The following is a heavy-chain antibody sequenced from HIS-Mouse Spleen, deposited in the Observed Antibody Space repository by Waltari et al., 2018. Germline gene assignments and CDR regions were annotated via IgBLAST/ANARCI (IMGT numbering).Heavy chain of an antibody. CDR1: GYTFTGYY. CDR3: ARDSIAVMDV. V-gene: IGHV1-2*02. CDR2: TNPNGGGT. Sequence: QVQLVQSGAEVKKPGASVKVSCKASGYTFTGYYMHWVRQAPGQGLEWKGWTNPNGGGTNYAQKFQGRVTMTRDTSISTAYMELSRLRSDDTAVYYCARDSIAVMDVWGQGTTVTVSS. D-gene: IGHD6-19*01. J-gene: IGHJ6*02.